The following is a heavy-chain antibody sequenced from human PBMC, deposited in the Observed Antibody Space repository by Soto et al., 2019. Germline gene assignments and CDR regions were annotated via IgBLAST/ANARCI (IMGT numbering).Heavy chain of an antibody. CDR1: GFTFSSYA. J-gene: IGHJ4*02. D-gene: IGHD2-8*01. CDR2: ISGSGGST. Sequence: PGGSLRLSCAASGFTFSSYAMSWVRQAPGKGLEWVSAISGSGGSTYYADSVKGRFTISRDNSKNTLYLQMNSLRAEDTAVYYCAKAPQMTMRALMVPALYYFDYWGQGTLDTVSS. V-gene: IGHV3-23*01. CDR3: AKAPQMTMRALMVPALYYFDY.